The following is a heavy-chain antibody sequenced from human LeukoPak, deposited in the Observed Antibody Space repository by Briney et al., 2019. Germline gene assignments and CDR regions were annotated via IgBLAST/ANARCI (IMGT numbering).Heavy chain of an antibody. CDR2: IWYDGSNK. V-gene: IGHV3-33*01. J-gene: IGHJ6*04. Sequence: GRSLRLSCAASGFTFSSYGTHWVRQAPGKGLEWVAVIWYDGSNKYYADSVKGRFTISRDNSKNTLYLQMNSLRAEDTAVYYCARDLIGVVVVPAAMGAHLDYYYYGMDVWGKGTTVTVSS. D-gene: IGHD2-2*01. CDR3: ARDLIGVVVVPAAMGAHLDYYYYGMDV. CDR1: GFTFSSYG.